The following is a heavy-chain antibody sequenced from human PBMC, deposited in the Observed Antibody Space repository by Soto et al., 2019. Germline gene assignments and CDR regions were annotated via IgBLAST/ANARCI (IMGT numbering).Heavy chain of an antibody. D-gene: IGHD3-9*01. CDR1: GYSFTSYW. J-gene: IGHJ4*02. CDR3: AHRRRVIRYFDLGYFDY. Sequence: GESLKISCKGSGYSFTSYWISWVRQMPGKGLEWMGRIDPSDSYTNYSPSFQGHVTISADKSISTAYLQWSSLKASDTATYYCAHRRRVIRYFDLGYFDYWGQGALVTVSS. V-gene: IGHV5-10-1*01. CDR2: IDPSDSYT.